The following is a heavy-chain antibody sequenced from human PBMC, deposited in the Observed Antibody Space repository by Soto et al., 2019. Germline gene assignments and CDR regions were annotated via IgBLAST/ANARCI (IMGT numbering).Heavy chain of an antibody. J-gene: IGHJ3*02. V-gene: IGHV3-7*01. Sequence: EVQLVESGGGLVQPGGSLRLSCAASGFTFSGYWMAWGRQAPGKGLEWVANIHPAGSGRYYVDSVKGRFTISRDNSQNSLYLQMNSLRAEDTSLYYCARDGRLLGASDIWGQGTVVSASS. CDR2: IHPAGSGR. D-gene: IGHD3-16*01. CDR1: GFTFSGYW. CDR3: ARDGRLLGASDI.